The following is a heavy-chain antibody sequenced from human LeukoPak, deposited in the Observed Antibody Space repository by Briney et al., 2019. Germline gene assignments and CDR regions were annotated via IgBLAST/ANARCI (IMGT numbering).Heavy chain of an antibody. CDR2: IIPIFGTA. D-gene: IGHD2-2*01. CDR1: GGTFSSYA. V-gene: IGHV1-69*05. CDR3: ARGRGYCSSTSCYYFDY. J-gene: IGHJ4*02. Sequence: SVKVPCKASGGTFSSYAISWVRQAPGQGLEWMGGIIPIFGTANYAQKFQGRVTITTDESTSTAYMELSSLRSEDTAVYYCARGRGYCSSTSCYYFDYWGQGTLVTVSS.